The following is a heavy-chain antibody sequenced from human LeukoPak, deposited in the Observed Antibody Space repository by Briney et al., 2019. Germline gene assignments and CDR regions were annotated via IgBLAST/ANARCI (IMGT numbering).Heavy chain of an antibody. Sequence: PGRSLRLSCTASGFTFGDYAMRWVRQAPGKGLEWVGFIRSKAYGGTTEYAASVKGRFTISRDDSKSIAYLQMNSLKTEDTAVYYCTREGDTAMVRRYFDYWGQGTLVTVSS. CDR1: GFTFGDYA. CDR3: TREGDTAMVRRYFDY. V-gene: IGHV3-49*04. D-gene: IGHD5-18*01. J-gene: IGHJ4*02. CDR2: IRSKAYGGTT.